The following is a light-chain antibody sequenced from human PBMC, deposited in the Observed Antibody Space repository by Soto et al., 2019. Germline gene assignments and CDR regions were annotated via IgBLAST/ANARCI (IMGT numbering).Light chain of an antibody. V-gene: IGLV2-14*01. CDR1: SSDVGGYNY. CDR2: EVS. CDR3: SSYTSSSTQV. Sequence: SSLTQPASVSWSPGQSITISCTGTSSDVGGYNYVSWYQQHPGKAPKLMIYEVSNRPSGVSNRFSGSKSGNTASLTISGLQAEDEADYYCSSYTSSSTQVFGTGTKVTVL. J-gene: IGLJ1*01.